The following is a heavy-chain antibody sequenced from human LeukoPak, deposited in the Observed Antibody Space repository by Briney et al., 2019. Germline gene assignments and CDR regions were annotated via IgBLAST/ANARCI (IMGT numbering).Heavy chain of an antibody. CDR1: GASISSHY. J-gene: IGHJ4*02. CDR2: IYYSGST. CDR3: ACRDGTE. Sequence: SETLSLTCTVSGASISSHYWTWIRQPPGKGLQWIGHIYYSGSTNYNPSPKSRVTISVDMSKNQFSLKLSSVTAADTAVYYCACRDGTEWGQGTLVTVSS. D-gene: IGHD5-24*01. V-gene: IGHV4-59*08.